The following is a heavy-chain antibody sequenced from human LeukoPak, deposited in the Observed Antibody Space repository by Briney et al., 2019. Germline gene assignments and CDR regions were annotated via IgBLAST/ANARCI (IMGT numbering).Heavy chain of an antibody. CDR1: GGSISSYY. CDR2: IYYSGHT. V-gene: IGHV4-59*08. J-gene: IGHJ5*02. Sequence: SETLSLTCTVSGGSISSYYWTWIRQPPGKGLEWIGYIYYSGHTDYNPSLRSRVTISIDTPKNQFSLKLSSVAAADTAVYYCARRSDWSDPWSQGTLVTVSS. CDR3: ARRSDWSDP.